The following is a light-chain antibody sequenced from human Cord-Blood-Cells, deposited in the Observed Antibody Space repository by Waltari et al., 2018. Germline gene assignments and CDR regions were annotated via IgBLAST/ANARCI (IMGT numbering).Light chain of an antibody. Sequence: EIMLTQSPATLPLSPGERATLSCRASQSVSSYLAWYQQKPGQAPRLLIYDASNRATGIPARFSGSGSGTDFTLTISSLAPEDFAVDYCQQRSNWPPYTFGQGTKVEIK. CDR3: QQRSNWPPYT. V-gene: IGKV3-11*01. CDR2: DAS. CDR1: QSVSSY. J-gene: IGKJ2*01.